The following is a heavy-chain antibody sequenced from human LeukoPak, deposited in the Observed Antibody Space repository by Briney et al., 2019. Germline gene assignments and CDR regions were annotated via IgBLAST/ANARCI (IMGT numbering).Heavy chain of an antibody. V-gene: IGHV3-23*01. D-gene: IGHD3-22*01. CDR1: GSTLTSMA. Sequence: GGPLNPSLEPLGSTLTSMAWTWAGQPPGRGRNGAPPIIGSGGSTYYAYSVKGRFTISRDNSKNTLYLQMNSLRAEDTAVYYCAKGGRAYYDSSRYNWFDPWGQGSLVTVSS. J-gene: IGHJ5*02. CDR3: AKGGRAYYDSSRYNWFDP. CDR2: IIGSGGST.